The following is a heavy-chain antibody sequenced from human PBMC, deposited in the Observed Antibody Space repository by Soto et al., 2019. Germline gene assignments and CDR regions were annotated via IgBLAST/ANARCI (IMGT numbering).Heavy chain of an antibody. D-gene: IGHD6-13*01. J-gene: IGHJ4*02. CDR2: IYHGGNI. CDR1: GGSINSDDW. Sequence: QVQLQESGPGLVNPSGTLSLTCAVSGGSINSDDWWNGVRQPPGKGLEWIGEIYHGGNINYNPSLKNRVPISLDKFKNQFSLEVNSLTATDTAVYYCARDQQFGNSWSFDYWGQGLLVTVSS. V-gene: IGHV4-4*02. CDR3: ARDQQFGNSWSFDY.